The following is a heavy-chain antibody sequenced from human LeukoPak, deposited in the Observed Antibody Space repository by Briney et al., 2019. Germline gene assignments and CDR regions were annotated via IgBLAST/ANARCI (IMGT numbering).Heavy chain of an antibody. CDR3: AKLSGVQQLVLFRDY. CDR2: MNPNSGNT. Sequence: ASVKVSCKASGYTFTSYDINWVRQATGQGLEWMGWMNPNSGNTGYAQKFQGRVTMTRNTSISTAYMELSSLRSEDTAVYYCAKLSGVQQLVLFRDYWGQGTLVTVSS. D-gene: IGHD6-13*01. J-gene: IGHJ4*02. V-gene: IGHV1-8*01. CDR1: GYTFTSYD.